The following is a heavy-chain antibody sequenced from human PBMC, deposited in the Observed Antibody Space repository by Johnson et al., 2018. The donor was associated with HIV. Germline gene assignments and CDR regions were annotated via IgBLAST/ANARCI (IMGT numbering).Heavy chain of an antibody. CDR1: GFTFSSYA. D-gene: IGHD4-17*01. J-gene: IGHJ3*02. CDR3: ARESTATRGDAFDI. V-gene: IGHV3-64*01. CDR2: ISSNGGST. Sequence: VHLVESGGGLVQPGGSLRLSYAASGFTFSSYAMHWVRQAPGKGLEYVSAISSNGGSTYYANSVKGRFTISRDNSKNTLYLQMGSLRAEDMAVYYCARESTATRGDAFDIWGQGTMVTVSS.